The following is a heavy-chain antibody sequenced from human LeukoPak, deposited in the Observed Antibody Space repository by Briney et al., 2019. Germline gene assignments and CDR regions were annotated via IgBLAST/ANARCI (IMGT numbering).Heavy chain of an antibody. CDR2: ISGSGGST. CDR3: AKEPHYYYDSSGYYDY. D-gene: IGHD3-22*01. J-gene: IGHJ4*02. CDR1: EFTFSSYT. V-gene: IGHV3-23*01. Sequence: PGGSLRLSCVASEFTFSSYTMNWVRQAPGKGLEWVSGISGSGGSTYYADSVKGRFAISRDNSKDTLYLQMNSLRAEDTAVYYCAKEPHYYYDSSGYYDYWGQGTLVTVSS.